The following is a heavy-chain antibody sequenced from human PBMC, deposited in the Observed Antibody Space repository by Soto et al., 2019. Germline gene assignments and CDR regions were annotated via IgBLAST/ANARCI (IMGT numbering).Heavy chain of an antibody. J-gene: IGHJ4*02. V-gene: IGHV1-69*01. Sequence: QVQLVQSGAEVKKPGSSVRVSCKASGGPFSTYSFGWVRQAPGQGLEWMGGIITSFGITNYAEKFQGRVTFSADESARTVYMELSSLRSDDTAVYYCARGAVGVVPPHYWGQGTLVSVSS. CDR1: GGPFSTYS. D-gene: IGHD3-3*01. CDR2: IITSFGIT. CDR3: ARGAVGVVPPHY.